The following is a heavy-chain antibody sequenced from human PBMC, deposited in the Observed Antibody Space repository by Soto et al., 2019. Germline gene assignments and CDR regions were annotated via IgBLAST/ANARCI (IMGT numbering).Heavy chain of an antibody. D-gene: IGHD2-2*01. J-gene: IGHJ6*02. CDR1: GGSISSSSYY. Sequence: QLQRQESGPGLVKPSETLSLTCTVSGGSISSSSYYWGWIRQPPGKGLEWFASIYYSGSTYYNHSLKSRVTLSVDSAKNQCSRKLSSVPAADPAVYYCRGVPAAMGSYYYYYYGMDVWGQGTTVTVSS. V-gene: IGHV4-39*01. CDR2: IYYSGST. CDR3: RGVPAAMGSYYYYYYGMDV.